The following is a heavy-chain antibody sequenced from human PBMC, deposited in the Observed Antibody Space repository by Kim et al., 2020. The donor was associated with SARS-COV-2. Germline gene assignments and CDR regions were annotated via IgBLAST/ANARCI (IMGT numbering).Heavy chain of an antibody. J-gene: IGHJ6*02. Sequence: YPATSLKGRLNISREDSRHSLYLQINSLRAEDTAVYYCARARYYPYGMDVWGQGTTVTVSS. V-gene: IGHV3-64*04. D-gene: IGHD3-9*01. CDR3: ARARYYPYGMDV.